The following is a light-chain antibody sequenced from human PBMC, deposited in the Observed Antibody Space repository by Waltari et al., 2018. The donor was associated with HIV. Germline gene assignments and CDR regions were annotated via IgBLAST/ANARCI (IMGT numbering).Light chain of an antibody. CDR3: QQRSNWI. CDR1: QSVSSY. V-gene: IGKV3-11*01. Sequence: EIVLTQPPATLSLSPGERATLSCRASQSVSSYLAWYQQNPGQAPRLLIYDASNRATGIPARFSGSGSGTDFTLTISSLGPEDFAVYYCQQRSNWIFGQGTRLEIK. CDR2: DAS. J-gene: IGKJ5*01.